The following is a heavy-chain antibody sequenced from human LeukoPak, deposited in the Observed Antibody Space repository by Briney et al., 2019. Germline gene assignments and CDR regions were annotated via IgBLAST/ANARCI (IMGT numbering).Heavy chain of an antibody. CDR2: ISSSGGTI. J-gene: IGHJ4*02. CDR1: GFTFSSYE. V-gene: IGHV3-48*03. D-gene: IGHD6-13*01. Sequence: GGSLRLSCAASGFTFSSYEMNWVRQAPGKGLEWVSYISSSGGTIYYADSVKGRFTISRDNAKNSLYLQMNSLRAEDMAVYYCARGLAAADDYWGQGTLVTVSS. CDR3: ARGLAAADDY.